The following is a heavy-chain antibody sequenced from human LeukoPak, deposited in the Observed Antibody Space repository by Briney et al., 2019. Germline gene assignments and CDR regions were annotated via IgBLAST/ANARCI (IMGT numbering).Heavy chain of an antibody. D-gene: IGHD3-10*01. Sequence: GGSLRLSCAASGFTFSSYWMSWVRQAPGKGLEWVAFIRYDGSNKYYADSVKGRFTISRDNSKNTLFLQMNSLRAEDTAVYYCAKSPKSPAISMVRGTSQYNYYMDVWGKGTTVTISS. V-gene: IGHV3-30*02. CDR2: IRYDGSNK. J-gene: IGHJ6*03. CDR3: AKSPKSPAISMVRGTSQYNYYMDV. CDR1: GFTFSSYW.